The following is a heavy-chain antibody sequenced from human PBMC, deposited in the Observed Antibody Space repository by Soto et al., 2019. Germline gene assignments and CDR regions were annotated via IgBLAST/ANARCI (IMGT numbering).Heavy chain of an antibody. J-gene: IGHJ3*02. CDR2: IIPIFGTA. Sequence: QVQLVQSGAEVKKPGSSVKVSCTASGGTFSSYAISWVRQAPGQGLEWMGGIIPIFGTANYAQKVQGRVTITADESTSIPYMELSSLISEDTAVYYCARRGGEIGCGGDCYTLDAFDIWGQGTMVTVSS. D-gene: IGHD2-21*02. V-gene: IGHV1-69*01. CDR1: GGTFSSYA. CDR3: ARRGGEIGCGGDCYTLDAFDI.